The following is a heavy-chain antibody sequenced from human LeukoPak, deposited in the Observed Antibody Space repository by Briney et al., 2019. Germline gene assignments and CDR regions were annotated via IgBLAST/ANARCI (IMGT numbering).Heavy chain of an antibody. D-gene: IGHD2-2*01. V-gene: IGHV5-51*01. CDR1: GYSFTSYW. Sequence: GESLQISCKGSGYSFTSYWIGWVRQMPGKGLEWMGIIYPGDSDTRYSPSFQGQVTISADKSISTAYLQWSSLKASDTAMYYCARHGIVVVLEPMDAFDIWGQGTMVTVSS. CDR3: ARHGIVVVLEPMDAFDI. J-gene: IGHJ3*02. CDR2: IYPGDSDT.